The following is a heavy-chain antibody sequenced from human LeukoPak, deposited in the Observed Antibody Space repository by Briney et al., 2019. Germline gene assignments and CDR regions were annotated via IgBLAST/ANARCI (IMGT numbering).Heavy chain of an antibody. J-gene: IGHJ5*02. Sequence: ASVKVSCKASGYTFTSYGISWVRQAPGQGLEWMGWISAYNGNTNYAQKLQGRVTMPTDTSTSTDYMELGSLRSDDTAVYYCARVAKDFWSGYFSRFDPWGQGTLVTVSS. CDR3: ARVAKDFWSGYFSRFDP. CDR1: GYTFTSYG. D-gene: IGHD3-3*01. CDR2: ISAYNGNT. V-gene: IGHV1-18*01.